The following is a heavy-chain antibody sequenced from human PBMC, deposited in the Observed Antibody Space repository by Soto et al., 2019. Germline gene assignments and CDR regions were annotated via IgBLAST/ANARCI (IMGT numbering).Heavy chain of an antibody. CDR3: AKSAYYYDSSGYSPHFDY. J-gene: IGHJ4*02. Sequence: GGSLRLSCAASGFTFSSYAMSWVRQAPGKGLEWVSAISGSGGSTYYADSVKGRFTISRDNSKNTLYLQMNSLRAEDTAVYYCAKSAYYYDSSGYSPHFDYWGQGTLVTVSS. CDR2: ISGSGGST. D-gene: IGHD3-22*01. V-gene: IGHV3-23*01. CDR1: GFTFSSYA.